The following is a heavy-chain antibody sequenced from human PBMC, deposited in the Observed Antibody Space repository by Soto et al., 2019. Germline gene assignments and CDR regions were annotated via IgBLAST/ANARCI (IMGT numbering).Heavy chain of an antibody. J-gene: IGHJ4*02. V-gene: IGHV2-70*04. CDR2: IDWDDDK. Sequence: SGPTLVNPTQTLTLTCTFSGFSLPPSGMRVSWIRQSPGKALEWLARIDWDDDKFYSTSLRTRLTISKDTSKNQVVLTMTNMDPVDTATYFCSREGDHGSSFDYWGQGTLVTVSS. CDR3: SREGDHGSSFDY. D-gene: IGHD3-16*01. CDR1: GFSLPPSGMR.